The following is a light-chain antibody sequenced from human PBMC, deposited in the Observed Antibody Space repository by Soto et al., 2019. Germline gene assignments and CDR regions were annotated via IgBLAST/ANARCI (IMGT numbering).Light chain of an antibody. J-gene: IGKJ2*01. CDR1: QSVSSY. Sequence: EIVLTQSAATLSLYPGERATLSCRASQSVSSYLAWYQQKPGQAPRLLIYDASNRATGIPARFCGSGSGTDFTLTISSLEPEDFAVYYCQQRSNWPPYTFGQGTKLEIK. V-gene: IGKV3-11*01. CDR2: DAS. CDR3: QQRSNWPPYT.